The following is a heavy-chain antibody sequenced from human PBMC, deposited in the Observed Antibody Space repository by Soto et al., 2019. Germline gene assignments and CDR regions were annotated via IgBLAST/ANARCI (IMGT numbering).Heavy chain of an antibody. CDR1: GGTFSSYA. D-gene: IGHD4-17*01. Sequence: SVKVSCKASGGTFSSYAISWVRQAPGQGLEWMGGIIPIFGTANYAQKFQGRVTITADESTSTAYMELSSLRSDETAVAYCAREKNDYGGKSINYWGQGTLVTVS. CDR3: AREKNDYGGKSINY. V-gene: IGHV1-69*13. CDR2: IIPIFGTA. J-gene: IGHJ4*02.